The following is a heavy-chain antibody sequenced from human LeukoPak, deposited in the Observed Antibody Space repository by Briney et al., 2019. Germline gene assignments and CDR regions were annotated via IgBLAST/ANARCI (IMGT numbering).Heavy chain of an antibody. J-gene: IGHJ4*02. D-gene: IGHD4-23*01. CDR3: AKRADYGGNSYDY. V-gene: IGHV3-74*01. CDR2: INSDGSST. Sequence: GGSLRLSCAASGFTFSSYWMHWVRQAPGKGLLWFSRINSDGSSTSYADSVKGRFTISRDNAKNTLYLQMNSLRAEDTAVYYCAKRADYGGNSYDYWGQGTLVTVSS. CDR1: GFTFSSYW.